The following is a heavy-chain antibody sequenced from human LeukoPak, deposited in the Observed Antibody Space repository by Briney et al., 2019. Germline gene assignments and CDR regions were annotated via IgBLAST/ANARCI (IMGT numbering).Heavy chain of an antibody. D-gene: IGHD3-22*01. CDR2: IRYDGTSQ. J-gene: IGHJ3*02. V-gene: IGHV3-30*02. CDR3: ARDGTPYYYDSSDDAFDI. Sequence: GGSLRLSCATSGFTLSIYGMHWVRQAPGKGLEWVAFIRYDGTSQYYADSVKGRFTISRDNAKNSLYLQMNSLRAEDTAVYYCARDGTPYYYDSSDDAFDIWGQGTMVTVSS. CDR1: GFTLSIYG.